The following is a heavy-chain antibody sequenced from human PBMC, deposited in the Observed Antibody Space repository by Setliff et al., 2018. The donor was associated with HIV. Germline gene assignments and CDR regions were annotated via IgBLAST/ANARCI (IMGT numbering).Heavy chain of an antibody. Sequence: PGESLKISCKDSGYSFANYWIAWVRQVPGKGLEWMGITYPTDSDTRYSPSFQGQVTISADTSISTAYLQWSSLKASDTAVYYCSRASDPSHRMPPTNYYYMDVWGKGTKVTVSS. D-gene: IGHD2-2*01. J-gene: IGHJ6*03. CDR2: TYPTDSDT. CDR1: GYSFANYW. CDR3: SRASDPSHRMPPTNYYYMDV. V-gene: IGHV5-51*01.